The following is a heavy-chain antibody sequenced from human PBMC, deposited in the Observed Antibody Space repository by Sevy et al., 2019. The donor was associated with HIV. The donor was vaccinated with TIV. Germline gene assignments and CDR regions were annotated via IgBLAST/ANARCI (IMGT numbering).Heavy chain of an antibody. Sequence: GGSLRLSCAASGFTFDDYAMHWVRQAPGKGLEWVSGISWNSGSIGYADSVKGRFTISRDNAKNSLYLQMNSLRAEDTALYYCAKDEYGEGSFDIWGQGTMVTVSS. CDR2: ISWNSGSI. J-gene: IGHJ3*02. CDR1: GFTFDDYA. CDR3: AKDEYGEGSFDI. V-gene: IGHV3-9*01. D-gene: IGHD3-10*01.